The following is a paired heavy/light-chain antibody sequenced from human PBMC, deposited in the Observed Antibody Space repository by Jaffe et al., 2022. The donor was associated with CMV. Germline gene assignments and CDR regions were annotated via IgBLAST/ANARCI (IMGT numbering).Light chain of an antibody. V-gene: IGLV1-51*02. Sequence: QSVLTQPPSMSAAPGQKVTISCSGSSSNIGSNYVSWYQKLPETAPKLLIYENNKRPSGIPDRFSGSKSATSATLGITGLQTGDEADYYCGTWDDSLSAGVFGGGTKLTVL. CDR1: SSNIGSNY. CDR3: GTWDDSLSAGV. J-gene: IGLJ3*02. CDR2: ENN.
Heavy chain of an antibody. V-gene: IGHV3-23*04. CDR3: VLGGIGIHGLDP. D-gene: IGHD3-16*01. CDR1: GFIFNNYA. CDR2: ISNTDVT. J-gene: IGHJ5*02. Sequence: EVQVVESGGGLVQPGGSLRLSCAISGFIFNNYAVTWVRQAPEKGLEWVLSISNTDVTYYGESVKGRFTISRDKSKNTLHLQMNILRVEDTALYYCVLGGIGIHGLDPWGQGTLVAVSS.